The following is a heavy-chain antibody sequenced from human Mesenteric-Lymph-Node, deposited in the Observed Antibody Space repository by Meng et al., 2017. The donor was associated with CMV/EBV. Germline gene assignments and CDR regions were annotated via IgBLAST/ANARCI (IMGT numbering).Heavy chain of an antibody. CDR2: ISYDGRNE. D-gene: IGHD6-13*01. Sequence: GESLKISCAASEFTFSSYRMHWVRRAPGKGLEWVAAISYDGRNEDYADSARGRFTISRDNSKNTLFLEMNSLSNEDTAVYYCARDGPVIAGRGMDVWGQGTLVTISS. CDR1: EFTFSSYR. J-gene: IGHJ6*02. V-gene: IGHV3-30*04. CDR3: ARDGPVIAGRGMDV.